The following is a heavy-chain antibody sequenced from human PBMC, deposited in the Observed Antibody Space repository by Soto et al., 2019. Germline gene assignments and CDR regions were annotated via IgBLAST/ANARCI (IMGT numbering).Heavy chain of an antibody. CDR1: GASISSGDFY. V-gene: IGHV4-30-4*01. J-gene: IGHJ4*02. CDR3: ARARYERCTYYLAY. Sequence: QEQLQESGPELVTPSQTLSLTSTVSGASISSGDFYWTWIRQPQGKGLEWNGSIYYTGNNYYNASLTSRETRSVHTSNKQLPINLSSVTAADTAVYYCARARYERCTYYLAYRCQGTLVSVPS. CDR2: IYYTGNN. D-gene: IGHD2-8*01.